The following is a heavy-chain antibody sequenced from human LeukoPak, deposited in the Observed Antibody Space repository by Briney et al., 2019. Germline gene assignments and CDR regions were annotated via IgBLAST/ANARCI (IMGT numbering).Heavy chain of an antibody. Sequence: SETLSLTCAVYGGSFSGYYWSWIRQPPGKGLEWIGEINHSGSTNYNPSLKSRVTISVDTSKNQFSLRLSSVTAADTAVYYCARGRILVQGFDPWGQGTLVTVSS. V-gene: IGHV4-34*01. CDR2: INHSGST. CDR3: ARGRILVQGFDP. D-gene: IGHD1-26*01. CDR1: GGSFSGYY. J-gene: IGHJ5*02.